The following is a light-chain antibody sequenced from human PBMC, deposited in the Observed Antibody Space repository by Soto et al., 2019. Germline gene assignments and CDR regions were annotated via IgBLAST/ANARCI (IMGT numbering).Light chain of an antibody. J-gene: IGLJ2*01. CDR1: NSDVAGYNY. V-gene: IGLV2-14*01. CDR2: EVN. Sequence: QSVLTQPASVSGSPGQSITISCSGTNSDVAGYNYVSWYQQHPGHAPKLMIYEVNNRPSGVSNRFSGSKSGNTASLTISGLQAEAEADYYCCSYTTSSTLFGGGTKLTVL. CDR3: CSYTTSSTL.